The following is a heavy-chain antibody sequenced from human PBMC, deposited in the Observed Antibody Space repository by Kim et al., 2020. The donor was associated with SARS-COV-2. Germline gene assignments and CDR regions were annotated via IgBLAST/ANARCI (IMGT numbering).Heavy chain of an antibody. J-gene: IGHJ5*02. V-gene: IGHV1-69*13. CDR3: ARVRNPVPNWFDP. Sequence: SVKVSCKASGGTFSSYAISWVRQAPGQGLEWMGGIIPIFGTANYAQKFQGRVTITADESTSTAYMELSSLRSEDTAVYYCARVRNPVPNWFDPWGQGTLVTVSS. D-gene: IGHD4-17*01. CDR1: GGTFSSYA. CDR2: IIPIFGTA.